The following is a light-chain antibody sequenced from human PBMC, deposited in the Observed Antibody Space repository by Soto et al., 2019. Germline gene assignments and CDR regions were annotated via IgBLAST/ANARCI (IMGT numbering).Light chain of an antibody. CDR1: SSDVGGYNY. CDR3: SSSTTSSSLV. J-gene: IGLJ1*01. V-gene: IGLV2-14*01. CDR2: EVR. Sequence: QSALTQPASVSGSPGQSITISCTGTSSDVGGYNYVSWYQQHPGKAPKLMIYEVRNRPSGVSSRFSGSKSGSTASLTISALQAEDEGDYYCSSSTTSSSLVFGTGTKVTVL.